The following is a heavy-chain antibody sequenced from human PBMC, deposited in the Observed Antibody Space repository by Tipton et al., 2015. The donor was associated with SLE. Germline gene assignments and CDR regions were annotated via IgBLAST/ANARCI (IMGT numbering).Heavy chain of an antibody. CDR1: GLTFSGSN. Sequence: SLRLSCAASGLTFSGSNMHWVRQASGKGLEWVGRIRSKANSYATAYAASVKGRFAISRDDSENTAYLQMNSLKTEDTAVYYCQATAADGQYFDYWGQGTLVTVSS. D-gene: IGHD5-12*01. J-gene: IGHJ4*02. CDR2: IRSKANSYAT. V-gene: IGHV3-73*01. CDR3: QATAADGQYFDY.